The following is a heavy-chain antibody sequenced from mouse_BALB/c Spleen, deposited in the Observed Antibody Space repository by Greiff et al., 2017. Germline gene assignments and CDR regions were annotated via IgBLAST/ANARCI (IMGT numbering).Heavy chain of an antibody. Sequence: EVQLVESGGGLVKPGGSLKLSCAASGFAFSSYDMSWVRQTPEKRLEWVAYISSGGGSTYYPDTVKGRFTISRDNAKNTLYLQMSSLKSEDTAMYYCARLNSYAMDYWGQGTSVTVSS. CDR2: ISSGGGST. CDR1: GFAFSSYD. J-gene: IGHJ4*01. CDR3: ARLNSYAMDY. V-gene: IGHV5-12-1*01. D-gene: IGHD1-3*01.